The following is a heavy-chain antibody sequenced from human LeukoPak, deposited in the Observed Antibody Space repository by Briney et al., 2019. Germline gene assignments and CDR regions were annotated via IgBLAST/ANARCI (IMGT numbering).Heavy chain of an antibody. CDR3: AKDMSPYSGSYSHFDY. V-gene: IGHV3-9*03. D-gene: IGHD1-26*01. CDR1: GFTFDDYA. Sequence: GRSLRLSCAASGFTFDDYAMHWVRQAPGKGLEWVSGISWNSGSIGYADSVKGRFTISRDNAKNSLYLQMNSLRAEDMALYYCAKDMSPYSGSYSHFDYWGQGTLVTVSS. J-gene: IGHJ4*02. CDR2: ISWNSGSI.